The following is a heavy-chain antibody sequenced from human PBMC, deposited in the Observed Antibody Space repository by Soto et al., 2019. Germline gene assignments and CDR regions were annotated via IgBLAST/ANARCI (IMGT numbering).Heavy chain of an antibody. V-gene: IGHV3-23*01. CDR3: AKKSGVGATWYFDY. D-gene: IGHD1-26*01. CDR2: LPEIGTNT. CDR1: GFTFSNYG. Sequence: PGGSLRLSCAASGFTFSNYGMSWVRQAPGKGLEWVSALPEIGTNTYYADSVKGRFTISRDNSKKTLFLQINNLRDGDTAVYYCAKKSGVGATWYFDYWGQGTLVTVSS. J-gene: IGHJ4*02.